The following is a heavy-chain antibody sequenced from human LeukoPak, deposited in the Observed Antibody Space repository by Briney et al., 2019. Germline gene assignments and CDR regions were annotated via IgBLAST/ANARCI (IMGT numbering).Heavy chain of an antibody. CDR1: GGSFSGYY. J-gene: IGHJ4*02. D-gene: IGHD3-22*01. V-gene: IGHV3-21*04. CDR3: AKDHAYDTSGYYYDY. CDR2: ISSTSSYI. Sequence: PSETLSLTCAVYGGSFSGYYWSWIRQPPGKGLEWVSVISSTSSYIYYADSVKGRFTISRDNPKNSLYLQMNSLRAEDTAVYYCAKDHAYDTSGYYYDYWGQGTLVTASS.